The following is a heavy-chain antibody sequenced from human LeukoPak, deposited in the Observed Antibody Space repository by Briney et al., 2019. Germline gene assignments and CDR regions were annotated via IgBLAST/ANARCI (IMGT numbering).Heavy chain of an antibody. CDR1: GFTVSSNY. CDR3: ARXARXGYYQYAFDI. Sequence: GGSLRLSCAASGFTVSSNYMSWVRQAPGKGLEWVSVIYSGGSTYYADSVKGRFTISRDNSKNTLYLQMNSLRAEDTAVYYCARXARXGYYQYAFDIWGQGTMVTVSS. J-gene: IGHJ3*02. V-gene: IGHV3-53*01. CDR2: IYSGGST. D-gene: IGHD3-22*01.